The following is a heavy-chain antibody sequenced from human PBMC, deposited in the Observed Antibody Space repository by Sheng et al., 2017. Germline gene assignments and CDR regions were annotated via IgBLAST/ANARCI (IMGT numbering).Heavy chain of an antibody. D-gene: IGHD5-12*01. CDR1: GFTFSRYD. V-gene: IGHV3-64*01. Sequence: EVQLVESGGGLVQPGGSLRLSCAASGFTFSRYDMHWVRQAPGKGLEYVSAISSVGGTTYYANSVKGRFTITRDNAKNTMYLQMGSLRPEDMAVYYCAREGGYTGYIDYWGQG. CDR3: AREGGYTGYIDY. CDR2: ISSVGGTT. J-gene: IGHJ4*02.